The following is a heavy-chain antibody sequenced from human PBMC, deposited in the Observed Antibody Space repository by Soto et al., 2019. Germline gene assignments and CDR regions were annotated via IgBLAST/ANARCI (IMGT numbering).Heavy chain of an antibody. Sequence: ASVKVSCKASGYTFTGYYMHWVRQAPGQGLEWMGWINPNSGGTNYAQKFQGRVTMTRDTSISTAYMELSRLRSDDTAMYYCARSTMVRGVIINYYYYGMDVWGQGTTVTVSS. CDR2: INPNSGGT. J-gene: IGHJ6*02. CDR1: GYTFTGYY. V-gene: IGHV1-2*02. D-gene: IGHD3-10*01. CDR3: ARSTMVRGVIINYYYYGMDV.